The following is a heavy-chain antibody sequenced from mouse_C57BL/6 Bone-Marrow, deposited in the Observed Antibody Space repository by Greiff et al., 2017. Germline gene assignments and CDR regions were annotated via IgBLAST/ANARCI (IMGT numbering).Heavy chain of an antibody. D-gene: IGHD6-5*01. CDR2: ISDGGSYT. CDR3: ARDPISPSY. J-gene: IGHJ3*01. Sequence: EVQRVESGGGLVKPGGSLKLSCAASGFTFSSYAMSWVRQTPEKRLEWVATISDGGSYTYYPDNVKGRFTISRDNAKNNLYLQMSHLKSEDTAMYYCARDPISPSYWGQGTLVTGSA. CDR1: GFTFSSYA. V-gene: IGHV5-4*01.